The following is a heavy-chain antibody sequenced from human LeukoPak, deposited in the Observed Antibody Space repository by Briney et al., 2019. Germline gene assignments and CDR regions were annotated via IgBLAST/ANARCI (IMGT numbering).Heavy chain of an antibody. V-gene: IGHV3-30*02. D-gene: IGHD7-27*01. J-gene: IGHJ5*02. Sequence: GGPLRLSCAASGFTFSSYGIHWVRQAPGKGLEWVAFIWYDGSNKYYADSVKGRFTISRDNSKNTLYLQMNSLRPEDTAIYYCAKGGTGDGTWGQGTLVIVSP. CDR1: GFTFSSYG. CDR2: IWYDGSNK. CDR3: AKGGTGDGT.